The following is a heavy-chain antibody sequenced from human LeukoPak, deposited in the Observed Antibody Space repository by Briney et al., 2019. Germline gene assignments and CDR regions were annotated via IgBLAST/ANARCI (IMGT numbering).Heavy chain of an antibody. Sequence: ASVKVSCKASGYTFTNYYIHWVRQAPGQGLEWMGRIDPDSGVTSSAQNFQGRVTMTRDTSITTAYMELSGLRSDDTAVYYCARDQARTTTWYLYMNYWGQGTLVTVSS. CDR3: ARDQARTTTWYLYMNY. V-gene: IGHV1-2*06. D-gene: IGHD3/OR15-3a*01. CDR2: IDPDSGVT. J-gene: IGHJ4*02. CDR1: GYTFTNYY.